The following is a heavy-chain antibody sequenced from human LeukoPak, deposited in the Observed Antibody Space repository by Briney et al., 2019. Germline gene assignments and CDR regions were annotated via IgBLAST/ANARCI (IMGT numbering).Heavy chain of an antibody. Sequence: SETLSLTCTVSGGSISSYYWSWIRQPPGKGLEWIGYIYYSGSTNYKPSLKSRVTISVAKNQFSLKLSSVTAADTAVYYCARGGYYGSGNDFRFDPWGQGTLVTVSS. J-gene: IGHJ5*02. D-gene: IGHD3-10*01. CDR1: GGSISSYY. CDR3: ARGGYYGSGNDFRFDP. CDR2: IYYSGST. V-gene: IGHV4-59*01.